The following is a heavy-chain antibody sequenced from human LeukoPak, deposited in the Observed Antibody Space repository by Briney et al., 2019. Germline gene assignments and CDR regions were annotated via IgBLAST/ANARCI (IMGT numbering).Heavy chain of an antibody. CDR3: ASGWGSYYNGRFDY. CDR2: IWSDENNK. Sequence: PGGSLRLSCAASGFTFSTYAMHWVRQAPGKGLEWVAVIWSDENNKYYADSVKGRFTISRDNSKNTLYLQMNSLRAEDTAVYYCASGWGSYYNGRFDYWGQGTLVTVSS. D-gene: IGHD3-10*01. J-gene: IGHJ4*02. CDR1: GFTFSTYA. V-gene: IGHV3-33*01.